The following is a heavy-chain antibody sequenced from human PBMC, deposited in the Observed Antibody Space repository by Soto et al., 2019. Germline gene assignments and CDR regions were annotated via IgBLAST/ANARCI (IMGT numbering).Heavy chain of an antibody. CDR2: INPSGGST. Sequence: QVQLVQSGAEVKKPGASVKVSCKASGYTFTSYYMHWVRQAPGQGLEWMGIINPSGGSTSYAQKFQGRVTITRDTSTSTVYMELSSLRSEDTAVYYCARGASYYYDSSGFVPWGQGTLVTVSS. J-gene: IGHJ5*02. V-gene: IGHV1-46*01. CDR3: ARGASYYYDSSGFVP. D-gene: IGHD3-22*01. CDR1: GYTFTSYY.